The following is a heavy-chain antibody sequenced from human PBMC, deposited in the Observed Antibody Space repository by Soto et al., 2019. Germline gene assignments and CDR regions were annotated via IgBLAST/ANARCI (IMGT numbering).Heavy chain of an antibody. CDR2: IYPDDSDT. V-gene: IGHV5-51*01. J-gene: IGHJ4*02. CDR1: GYSFTSYW. CDR3: ARQRILDY. D-gene: IGHD1-26*01. Sequence: PCESMKISWKGSGYSFTSYWIGWVRQMPGKGLEWMGIIYPDDSDTRYNPSFQGQVTISADKSINTAYLQWSSLKALDTGMYYGARQRILDYWGQGNLVTVSS.